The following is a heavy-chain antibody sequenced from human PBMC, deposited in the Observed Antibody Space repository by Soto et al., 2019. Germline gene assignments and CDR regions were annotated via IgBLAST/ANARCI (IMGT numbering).Heavy chain of an antibody. D-gene: IGHD6-13*01. Sequence: GGSQRLSCAASGFNFRNYAVTWVRQAQGKGLEWVSTISGSGGSTYYADSVKGRFTISRDNSKNTLYLQMNSLRAEDTAVYYCAKDQGSSWYEIDYWGQGTLVTVSS. CDR2: ISGSGGST. V-gene: IGHV3-23*01. J-gene: IGHJ4*02. CDR1: GFNFRNYA. CDR3: AKDQGSSWYEIDY.